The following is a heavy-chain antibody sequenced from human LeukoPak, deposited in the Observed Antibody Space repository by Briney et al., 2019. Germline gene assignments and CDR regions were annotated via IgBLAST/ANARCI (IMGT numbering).Heavy chain of an antibody. V-gene: IGHV3-21*01. CDR2: ISTSSSSI. J-gene: IGHJ4*02. CDR1: GFTFSSYS. D-gene: IGHD5-24*01. Sequence: GGSLRLSCAASGFTFSSYSMNWVRQAQGKGLEWVASISTSSSSIYYADSVKGRFAISRDNAKNSLYLQMNSLRAEDTAVYYCARDPSGERWLQFNYWGQGTLVTVSS. CDR3: ARDPSGERWLQFNY.